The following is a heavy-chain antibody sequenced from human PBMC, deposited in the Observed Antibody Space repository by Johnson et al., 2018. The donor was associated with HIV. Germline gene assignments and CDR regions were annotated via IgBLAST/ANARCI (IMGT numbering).Heavy chain of an antibody. J-gene: IGHJ3*02. CDR1: GFTFSSYG. D-gene: IGHD1-26*01. CDR2: IWYDGSNK. Sequence: VQLVESGGGVVQPGRSLRLSCAVSGFTFSSYGMHWVRQAPGKGLEWVAIIWYDGSNKYYADSVKGRFTISRDNSKNTLYLQMNSLRTEDTAVYYCAKDRGELLSPDAFDIWGQGTMVTVSS. CDR3: AKDRGELLSPDAFDI. V-gene: IGHV3-33*06.